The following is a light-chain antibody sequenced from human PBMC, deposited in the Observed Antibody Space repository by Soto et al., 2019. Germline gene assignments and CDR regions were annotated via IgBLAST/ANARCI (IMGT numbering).Light chain of an antibody. CDR3: MQALQTPYT. CDR1: QRLLHSNGNIF. Sequence: DTVMTQSPPSLTVTPGEPASISCRSSQRLLHSNGNIFLDWYLQKPGQSPQLLIYLGFNRASGVPDRVSGSAAGTDFTLKISRVEAEDVGVYYCMQALQTPYTFGQGTKVDIK. V-gene: IGKV2-28*01. J-gene: IGKJ2*01. CDR2: LGF.